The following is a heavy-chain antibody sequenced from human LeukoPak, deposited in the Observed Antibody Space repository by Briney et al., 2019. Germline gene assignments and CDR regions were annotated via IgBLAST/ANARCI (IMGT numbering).Heavy chain of an antibody. CDR1: GGSISSSDW. V-gene: IGHV4-4*02. CDR2: IYHSGYT. J-gene: IGHJ4*02. Sequence: TSETLSLTCAVSGGSISSSDWWSWVRQPPGKGLEWIEEIYHSGYTNYNPSLKSRIIMSVDKSKNQFSLNLISVTAADTAVYYCARLVYRSHWDWGQGTLVTVSS. D-gene: IGHD6-13*01. CDR3: ARLVYRSHWD.